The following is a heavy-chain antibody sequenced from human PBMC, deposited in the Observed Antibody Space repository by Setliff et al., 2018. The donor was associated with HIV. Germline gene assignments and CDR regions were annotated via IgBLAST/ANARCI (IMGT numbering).Heavy chain of an antibody. CDR1: GESFSGYQ. J-gene: IGHJ4*02. CDR2: INHSGTT. V-gene: IGHV4-34*01. D-gene: IGHD3-22*01. CDR3: ARVRLTMIMMVDYFDQ. Sequence: PSETLSLTCAVYGESFSGYQWNWIRQTPGKGLEWIGEINHSGTTNYNPSLKSRVIISLDTSKNQLSLKLKSVTAADTAVYYCARVRLTMIMMVDYFDQWGQGTLVTVSS.